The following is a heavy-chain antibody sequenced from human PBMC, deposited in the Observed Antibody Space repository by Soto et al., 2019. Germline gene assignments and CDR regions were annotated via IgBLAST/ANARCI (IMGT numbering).Heavy chain of an antibody. Sequence: QVQLVQSGAEVKKPGASVKVSCKASGYTFTSYDINWVRQATGQGLERMGWMNPNSGNTGYAQKFQGRVTMTRNTSISTAYMELSSLRSEDTAVYYCAREARSYDILTGYPYYYYGMDVWDQGTTVTVSS. V-gene: IGHV1-8*01. CDR2: MNPNSGNT. CDR3: AREARSYDILTGYPYYYYGMDV. J-gene: IGHJ6*02. CDR1: GYTFTSYD. D-gene: IGHD3-9*01.